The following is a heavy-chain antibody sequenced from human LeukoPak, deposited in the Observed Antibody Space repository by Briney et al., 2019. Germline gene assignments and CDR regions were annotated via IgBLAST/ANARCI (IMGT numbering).Heavy chain of an antibody. J-gene: IGHJ3*02. Sequence: SETLSVTCTDPGDSTSSYQWSWIRQPPGEGLEWIGDTHYSETPNYNPSLHSRVTISVDTSNNQFALKLSSVTAADTAVYYCARSAVDAFDIWGQGTMVTVSS. V-gene: IGHV4-59*08. D-gene: IGHD6-25*01. CDR1: GDSTSSYQ. CDR2: THYSETP. CDR3: ARSAVDAFDI.